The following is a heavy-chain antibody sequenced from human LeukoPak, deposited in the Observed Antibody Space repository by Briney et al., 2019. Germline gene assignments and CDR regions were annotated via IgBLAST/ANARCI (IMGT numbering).Heavy chain of an antibody. V-gene: IGHV4-34*01. D-gene: IGHD6-13*01. CDR2: INHSGST. CDR3: ASSYSSSWYWFDP. Sequence: PSETLSLTCAVYGGSFSGYYWSWIRQPPGKGLEWIGEINHSGSTNYNPSLKSRVTISVDTSKNQFSLKLSSVTAADTAVYYCASSYSSSWYWFDPWGQGTLVTVSS. J-gene: IGHJ5*02. CDR1: GGSFSGYY.